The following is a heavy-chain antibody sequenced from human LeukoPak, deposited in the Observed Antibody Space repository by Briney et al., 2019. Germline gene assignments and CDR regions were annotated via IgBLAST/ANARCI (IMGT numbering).Heavy chain of an antibody. CDR1: GGTSSSYA. CDR3: ATPVGYCSRASCYPFDY. CDR2: IIPVFGTA. J-gene: IGHJ4*02. D-gene: IGHD2-2*01. V-gene: IGHV1-69*01. Sequence: ASVKVSCKASGGTSSSYAISWVRQAPGQGLEWMGGIIPVFGTANYAQKFQGRVTVTADESTSTAYMELSSLRSDDTAVYYCATPVGYCSRASCYPFDYWGQGTLVTVSS.